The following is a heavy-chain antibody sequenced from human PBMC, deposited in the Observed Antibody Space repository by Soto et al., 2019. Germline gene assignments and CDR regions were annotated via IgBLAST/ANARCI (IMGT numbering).Heavy chain of an antibody. V-gene: IGHV3-30*18. J-gene: IGHJ4*02. CDR1: GFTFSSYG. CDR3: AKRTRGYSYGYTDY. D-gene: IGHD5-18*01. Sequence: GGSLRLSCAASGFTFSSYGMHWVRQAPGKGLEWVAVISYDGSNKYYADSVKGRFTISRDNSKNTLYLQLNSLRAEDTAVYYCAKRTRGYSYGYTDYWGQGT. CDR2: ISYDGSNK.